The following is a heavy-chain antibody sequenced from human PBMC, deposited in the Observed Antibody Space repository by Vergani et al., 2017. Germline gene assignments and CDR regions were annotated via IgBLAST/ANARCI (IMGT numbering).Heavy chain of an antibody. Sequence: QVQLQESGPGLVKPSETLSLTCTVSGGSISSYYWSWIRQPPGKGLEWIGYIYYSGSTNYNPSLKSRVTISVDTSKNQFSLKLSSVTAADTAVYYCARDNVGYDYWGQGTLVTVSS. CDR3: ARDNVGYDY. V-gene: IGHV4-59*12. J-gene: IGHJ4*02. D-gene: IGHD1-26*01. CDR2: IYYSGST. CDR1: GGSISSYY.